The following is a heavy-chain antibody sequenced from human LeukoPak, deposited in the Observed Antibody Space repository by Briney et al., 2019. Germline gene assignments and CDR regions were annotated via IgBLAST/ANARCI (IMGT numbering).Heavy chain of an antibody. CDR3: AKDNYRVVPAAIGPFDY. CDR1: GFTFSSYA. Sequence: GGSLRLSCAASGFTFSSYAMSWVRQAPGKGLEWVSAISGSGGSTYYADSVKGRFTVSRDNSKNTLYLQMNSLRAEDTAVYYCAKDNYRVVPAAIGPFDYWGQGTLATVSS. V-gene: IGHV3-23*01. CDR2: ISGSGGST. J-gene: IGHJ4*02. D-gene: IGHD2-2*01.